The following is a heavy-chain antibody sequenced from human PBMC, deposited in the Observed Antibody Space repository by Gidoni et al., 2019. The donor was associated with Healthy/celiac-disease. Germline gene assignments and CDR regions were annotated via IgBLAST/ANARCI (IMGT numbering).Heavy chain of an antibody. CDR1: GGSISSGSYY. CDR2: IYTSGST. CDR3: ARDSRVAGMGGY. D-gene: IGHD6-19*01. V-gene: IGHV4-61*02. Sequence: QVQLQESGPGLVKPSQTLSLTCTVPGGSISSGSYYWSWIRRPAGKGLEWIGRIYTSGSTNYNPSLKSRVTMSVDTSKNQFSLKLSSVTAADTAVYYCARDSRVAGMGGYWGQGTLVTVSS. J-gene: IGHJ4*02.